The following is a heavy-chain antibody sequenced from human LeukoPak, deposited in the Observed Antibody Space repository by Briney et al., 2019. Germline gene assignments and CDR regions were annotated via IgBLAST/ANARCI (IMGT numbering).Heavy chain of an antibody. CDR3: ARDGGYDYFDS. CDR1: GGSMSSYY. Sequence: SETLSLTCTVSGGSMSSYYWSWIRQPPGKGLEWIGYIYYSGSTKYNPSLKSRVTISVDTSKNQFSLKLSSVTAADTAVYYCARDGGYDYFDSWGQGTLVTVSS. D-gene: IGHD3-16*01. J-gene: IGHJ4*02. V-gene: IGHV4-59*12. CDR2: IYYSGST.